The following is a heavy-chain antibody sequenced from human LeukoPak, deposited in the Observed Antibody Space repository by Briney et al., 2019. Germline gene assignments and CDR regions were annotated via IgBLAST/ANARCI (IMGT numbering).Heavy chain of an antibody. Sequence: SETLSLTCAVYGGSFSGYYWSWIRQPPGKGLEWIGEINHSGSTNYNPSLKSRVTISVDTSKNQFSLKLSAVTAADTAVYYCARVGMGGYQSYYYYYMDVWGKGTTVTVSS. D-gene: IGHD3-22*01. J-gene: IGHJ6*03. CDR2: INHSGST. CDR1: GGSFSGYY. V-gene: IGHV4-34*01. CDR3: ARVGMGGYQSYYYYYMDV.